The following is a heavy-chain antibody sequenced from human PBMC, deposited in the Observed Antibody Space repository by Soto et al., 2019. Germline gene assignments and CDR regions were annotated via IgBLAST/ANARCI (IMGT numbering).Heavy chain of an antibody. D-gene: IGHD6-13*01. V-gene: IGHV1-18*01. CDR2: ISAYNGNT. CDR1: GYTFTSYG. Sequence: ASVKVSCKASGYTFTSYGISWVRQAPGQGLEWMGWISAYNGNTNYAQKLQGRVTMTTDTSTSTAYMELRSLRSDDTAVYYCARDVSLCSSSRYCASPFAYWGQGTLVTVSS. J-gene: IGHJ4*02. CDR3: ARDVSLCSSSRYCASPFAY.